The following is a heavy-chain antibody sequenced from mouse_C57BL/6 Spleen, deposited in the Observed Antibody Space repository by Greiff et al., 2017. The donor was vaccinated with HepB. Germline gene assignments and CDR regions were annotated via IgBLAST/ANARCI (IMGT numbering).Heavy chain of an antibody. D-gene: IGHD1-1*01. J-gene: IGHJ3*01. CDR1: GFNIKDYY. V-gene: IGHV14-2*01. CDR2: IDPEDGET. Sequence: EVKLMESGAELVKPGASVKLSCTASGFNIKDYYMHWVKQRTEQGLEWIGRIDPEDGETKYAPKFQGKATITADTSSNTAYLQLSSLTSEDTAVYYCARGEVVAPRFAYWGQGTLVTVSA. CDR3: ARGEVVAPRFAY.